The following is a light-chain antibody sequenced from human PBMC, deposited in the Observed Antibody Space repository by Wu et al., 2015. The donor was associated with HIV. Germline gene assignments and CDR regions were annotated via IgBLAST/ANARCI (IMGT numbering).Light chain of an antibody. Sequence: DIQMTQSPSSLSTSVGDRVTITCRASQTISGYLNWYQQRPGQPPKLLISTASTLQHGVPSRFSGSGSGTEFTLTISSLQPDDFATYYCQQYNSYWTFGQGTKVEIK. CDR3: QQYNSYWT. V-gene: IGKV1-39*01. CDR2: TAS. J-gene: IGKJ1*01. CDR1: QTISGY.